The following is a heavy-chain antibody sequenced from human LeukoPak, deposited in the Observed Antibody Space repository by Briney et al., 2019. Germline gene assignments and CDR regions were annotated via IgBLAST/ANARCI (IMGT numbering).Heavy chain of an antibody. J-gene: IGHJ4*02. CDR2: IKQDGSEK. D-gene: IGHD3-10*01. V-gene: IGHV3-7*01. CDR3: ARDLEDYYGSGSPRGFDY. CDR1: GFTSGSYW. Sequence: GGSLRLACAASGFTSGSYWMSWVRQAPGKGLEWVAKIKQDGSEKYYVDSVKGRFTISRDNAKNPLYLQMNSLRAEDTAVYYCARDLEDYYGSGSPRGFDYWGQGTLATVSS.